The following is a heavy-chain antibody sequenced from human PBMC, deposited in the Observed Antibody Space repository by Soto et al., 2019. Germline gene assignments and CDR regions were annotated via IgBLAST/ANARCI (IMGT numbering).Heavy chain of an antibody. CDR2: VNTYNGNP. D-gene: IGHD6-13*01. J-gene: IGHJ5*01. CDR3: ARDAQYSTSWQRFDS. Sequence: QVQLVQSGGELKKPGASVKVSCKASGYTFTNYAISWVRQAPGRGLEWMGWVNTYNGNPNYAQIFQGRVTMTTDTSTVTAYMELRSLKSDDSAIYYCARDAQYSTSWQRFDSWGHGTMVTVSS. CDR1: GYTFTNYA. V-gene: IGHV1-18*01.